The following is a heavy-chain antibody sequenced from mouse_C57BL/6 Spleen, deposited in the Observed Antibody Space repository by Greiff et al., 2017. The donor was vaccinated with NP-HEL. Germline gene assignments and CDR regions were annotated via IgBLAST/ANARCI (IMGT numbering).Heavy chain of an antibody. V-gene: IGHV1-62-2*01. J-gene: IGHJ1*03. CDR3: ARHEGDYDPYWYFDV. CDR1: GYTFTEYT. Sequence: QVHVKQSGAELVKPGASVKLSCKASGYTFTEYTIHWVKQRSGQGLEWIGWFYPGSGSIKYNEKFKDKATLTADKSSSTVYMELSRLTSEDSAVYFCARHEGDYDPYWYFDVWGTGTTVTVSS. D-gene: IGHD2-4*01. CDR2: FYPGSGSI.